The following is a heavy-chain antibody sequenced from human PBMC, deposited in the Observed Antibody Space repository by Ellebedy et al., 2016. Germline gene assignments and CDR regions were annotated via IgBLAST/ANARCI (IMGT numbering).Heavy chain of an antibody. CDR3: ARSRITIFGVVEYYYMDV. V-gene: IGHV1-69*13. D-gene: IGHD3-3*01. CDR1: GYTFTSYC. CDR2: IIPIFGTA. J-gene: IGHJ6*03. Sequence: SVKVSXXASGYTFTSYCISWVRQAPGQGLEWMGGIIPIFGTANYAQKFQGRVTITADESTSTAYMELSSLRSEDTAVYYCARSRITIFGVVEYYYMDVWGKGTTVTVSS.